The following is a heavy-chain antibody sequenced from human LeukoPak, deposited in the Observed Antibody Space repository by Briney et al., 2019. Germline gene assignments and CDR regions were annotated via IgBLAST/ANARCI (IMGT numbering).Heavy chain of an antibody. J-gene: IGHJ4*02. Sequence: GGSLRLSCEASGFTVSNRWMTWVRQAPGKGLEWVSSSGTRSGTKYYADSVMGRFTISRDSAMNSVSLQINSLRAEDTAVYYCLLQMTYGELSDPDFRGQGTLVTVSS. CDR3: LLQMTYGELSDPDF. CDR1: GFTVSNRW. CDR2: SGTRSGTK. V-gene: IGHV3-21*01. D-gene: IGHD3-16*02.